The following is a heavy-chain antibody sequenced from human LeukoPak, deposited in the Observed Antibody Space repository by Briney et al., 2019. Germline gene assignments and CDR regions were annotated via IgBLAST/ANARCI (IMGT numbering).Heavy chain of an antibody. Sequence: PGGSLRLSCAASGFTFSSYAMSWVRQAPGKGLEWVASIKHDGGVTHYADSVEGRFTISRDNAKNSLYLQLNSLSAEDTAVCHCARWDAYCNGGNCYFGGFAFDIWGQGTVVTVSS. V-gene: IGHV3-7*01. D-gene: IGHD2-15*01. CDR3: ARWDAYCNGGNCYFGGFAFDI. CDR1: GFTFSSYA. J-gene: IGHJ3*02. CDR2: IKHDGGVT.